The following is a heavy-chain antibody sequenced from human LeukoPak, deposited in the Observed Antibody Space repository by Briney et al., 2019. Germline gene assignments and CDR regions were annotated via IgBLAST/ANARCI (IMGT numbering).Heavy chain of an antibody. CDR3: ARRRWSGQYYYYMDV. CDR1: GDSISSSSSY. Sequence: SETLSLTCTVSGDSISSSSSYWGWIRQPPGKGLEWIGYIYYSGSTNYNPSLKSRVTISVDTSKNQFSLKLSSVTAADTAVYYCARRRWSGQYYYYMDVWGKGTTVTVSS. CDR2: IYYSGST. V-gene: IGHV4-61*05. J-gene: IGHJ6*03. D-gene: IGHD3-3*01.